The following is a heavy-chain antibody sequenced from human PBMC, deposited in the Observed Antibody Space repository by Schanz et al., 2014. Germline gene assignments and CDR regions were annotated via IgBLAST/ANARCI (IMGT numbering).Heavy chain of an antibody. V-gene: IGHV3-23*01. D-gene: IGHD2-15*01. Sequence: EAQLLDSGGGLVQPGGSLRLSCAASGFTFSTYAMSWVRQAPGKGLEWVSAISGSGGSTYYADSVKGRFTISRDNSKNTLYLQMNSLRAEDTAVYYCARDRGYCSGGSCLTFDYWGQGTLVTVSS. CDR2: ISGSGGST. J-gene: IGHJ4*02. CDR3: ARDRGYCSGGSCLTFDY. CDR1: GFTFSTYA.